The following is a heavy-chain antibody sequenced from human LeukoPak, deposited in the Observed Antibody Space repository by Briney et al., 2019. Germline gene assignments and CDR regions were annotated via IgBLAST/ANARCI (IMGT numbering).Heavy chain of an antibody. Sequence: SETLSLTCTVSGGSISSGSYYWSWIRQPPGKGLEWIGSIYHSGSTYYNPSLKSRVTISVDTSKNQFSLKLSSVTAADTAVYYCARVGLGIAAAGRRGYFDYWGQGTLVTVSS. D-gene: IGHD6-13*01. CDR1: GGSISSGSYY. J-gene: IGHJ4*02. CDR3: ARVGLGIAAAGRRGYFDY. CDR2: IYHSGST. V-gene: IGHV4-39*07.